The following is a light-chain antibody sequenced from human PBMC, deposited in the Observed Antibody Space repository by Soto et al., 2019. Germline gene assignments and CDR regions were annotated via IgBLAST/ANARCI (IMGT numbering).Light chain of an antibody. J-gene: IGKJ1*01. CDR3: QHYNSYSDA. CDR2: KAS. V-gene: IGKV1-5*03. Sequence: DIQMTQSPSTLSGSVGDRVTITCRASQTISSWLAWYQQKPGKAPKLLIYKASTLNSGVPSRFSGSGAGTECTLTIRSQQPDDFSTYYCQHYNSYSDAVGQGTKVELK. CDR1: QTISSW.